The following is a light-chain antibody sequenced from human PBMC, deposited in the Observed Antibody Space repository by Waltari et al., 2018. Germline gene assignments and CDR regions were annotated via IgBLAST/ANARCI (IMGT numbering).Light chain of an antibody. CDR1: KDIKIY. J-gene: IGKJ5*01. Sequence: DVQMTQSPSSLSASLGDRVTMTCRPSKDIKIYLDWYQQKPGKAPNLLIYGTFTLQSGVPSRFSGSASGTNFTLTIDSLQPEDFATYYCQQIWHLPPTFGQGTRLDIK. CDR3: QQIWHLPPT. V-gene: IGKV1-39*01. CDR2: GTF.